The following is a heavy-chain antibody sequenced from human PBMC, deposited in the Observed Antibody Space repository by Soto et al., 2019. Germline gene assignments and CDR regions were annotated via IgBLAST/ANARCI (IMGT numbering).Heavy chain of an antibody. CDR3: ASHITAQEPFFDY. D-gene: IGHD5-18*01. J-gene: IGHJ4*02. CDR2: IYYSGST. V-gene: IGHV4-59*01. Sequence: SETQSLTSRGSDGYSSGYYWSWIRQPPGKGLEWIGYIYYSGSTNYNPSLKSRVTISVDTSKNQFSLKLSSVTAADTAVYYCASHITAQEPFFDYWGQGTLVTVSS. CDR1: DGYSSGYY.